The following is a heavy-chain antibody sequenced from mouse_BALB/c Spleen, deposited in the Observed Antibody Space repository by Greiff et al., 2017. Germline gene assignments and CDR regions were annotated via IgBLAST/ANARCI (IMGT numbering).Heavy chain of an antibody. J-gene: IGHJ1*01. CDR2: IRSKSNNYAT. D-gene: IGHD2-1*01. V-gene: IGHV10-1*02. CDR3: VRQNCYGNYGFDV. CDR1: GFTFNTYA. Sequence: GGGLVQPKGSLKLSCAASGFTFNTYAMNWVRQAPGKGLEWFARIRSKSNNYATYYADSVKDRFTISRDDSQSMLYLQMNNLKTEDTAMYYCVRQNCYGNYGFDVWGAGTTVTVSS.